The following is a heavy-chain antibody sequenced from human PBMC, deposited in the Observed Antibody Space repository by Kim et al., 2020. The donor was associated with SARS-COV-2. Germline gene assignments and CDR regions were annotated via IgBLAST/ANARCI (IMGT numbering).Heavy chain of an antibody. CDR2: T. Sequence: TFYADPVKGRFTISRDNSKNTLFLKMNSLRAEDTAVYYCAKHPTTTRPFEYWGQGTLVTVSS. V-gene: IGHV3-23*01. CDR3: AKHPTTTRPFEY. J-gene: IGHJ4*02. D-gene: IGHD5-12*01.